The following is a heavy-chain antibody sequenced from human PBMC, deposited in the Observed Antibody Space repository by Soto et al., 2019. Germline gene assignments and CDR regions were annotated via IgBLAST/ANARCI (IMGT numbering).Heavy chain of an antibody. V-gene: IGHV4-39*01. D-gene: IGHD3-9*01. CDR2: IYYSGST. CDR1: GGSISSSSYY. Sequence: SETLSLTCTVSGGSISSSSYYWGWIRQPPGKGLEWIGSIYYSGSTYYNPSLKSRVTISVDTSKNQFSLKLSSVTAADTAVYYCATNRNYDILTGYYGPMDYWGQGTLVTVSS. J-gene: IGHJ4*02. CDR3: ATNRNYDILTGYYGPMDY.